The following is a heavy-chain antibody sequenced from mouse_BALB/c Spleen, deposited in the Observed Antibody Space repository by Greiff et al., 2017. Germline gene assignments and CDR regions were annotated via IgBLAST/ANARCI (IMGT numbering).Heavy chain of an antibody. D-gene: IGHD1-1*01. CDR3: ARLTTVYYFDY. Sequence: DVQLVESGGGLVKPGGSLKLSCAASGFAFSSYDMSWVRQTPEKRLEWVAYISSGGGSTYYPDTVKGRFTISRDNAKNTLYLQMSSLKSEDTAMYYCARLTTVYYFDYGGQGTTLTVSS. CDR1: GFAFSSYD. CDR2: ISSGGGST. V-gene: IGHV5-12-1*01. J-gene: IGHJ2*01.